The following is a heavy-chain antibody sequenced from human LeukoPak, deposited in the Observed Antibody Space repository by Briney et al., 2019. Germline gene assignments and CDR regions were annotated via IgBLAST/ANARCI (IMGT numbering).Heavy chain of an antibody. CDR3: ITDWDWGSA. V-gene: IGHV3-15*01. D-gene: IGHD7-27*01. CDR2: IKTKIDGGTT. CDR1: GFTFTYAW. Sequence: GGSLRLSCSASGFTFTYAWMSWVRQAPGKGLEWVARIKTKIDGGTTDYAAPVKGRFTISRDGSKNTLYLQMTSLKIEDTAVYYCITDWDWGSAWGQGTLVTVSA. J-gene: IGHJ5*02.